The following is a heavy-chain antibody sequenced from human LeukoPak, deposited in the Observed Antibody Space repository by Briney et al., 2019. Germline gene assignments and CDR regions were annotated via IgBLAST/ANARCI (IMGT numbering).Heavy chain of an antibody. CDR2: ISAYNGNT. D-gene: IGHD2-15*01. J-gene: IGHJ4*02. CDR1: GYTFTSYG. V-gene: IGHV1-18*01. Sequence: ASVKASCKASGYTFTSYGISWVRQAPGQGLEWMGWISAYNGNTNYAQKLQGRVTMTTDTSTITAYMELRSLRSDDTAVYFCARENCSDGTCYFTGYWGQGTLVTVSS. CDR3: ARENCSDGTCYFTGY.